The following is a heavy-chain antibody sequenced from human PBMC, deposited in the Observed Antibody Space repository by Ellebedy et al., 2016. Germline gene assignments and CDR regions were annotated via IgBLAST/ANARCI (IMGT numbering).Heavy chain of an antibody. J-gene: IGHJ4*02. D-gene: IGHD6-13*01. CDR3: ARLGAAGVFDY. V-gene: IGHV3-13*04. Sequence: GESLKISXAASGFTFSSYDMHWVRQATGKGLEWVSAIGTAGDTYYPGSVKGRFTISRENAKNSLYLQMNSLRAGDTAVYYCARLGAAGVFDYWGQGTLVTVSS. CDR1: GFTFSSYD. CDR2: IGTAGDT.